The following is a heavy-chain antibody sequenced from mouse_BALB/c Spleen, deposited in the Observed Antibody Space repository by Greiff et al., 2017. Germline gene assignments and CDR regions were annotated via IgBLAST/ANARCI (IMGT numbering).Heavy chain of an antibody. D-gene: IGHD1-1*01. J-gene: IGHJ3*01. CDR1: GFNIKDTY. CDR3: ARKYYGSRPFAY. CDR2: IDPANGNT. Sequence: VQLQQSGAELVKPGASVKLSCTASGFNIKDTYMHWVKQRPEQGLEWIGRIDPANGNTKYDPKFQGKATITADTSSNTAYLQLSSLTSEDTAVYYCARKYYGSRPFAYWGQGTLVTVSA. V-gene: IGHV14-3*02.